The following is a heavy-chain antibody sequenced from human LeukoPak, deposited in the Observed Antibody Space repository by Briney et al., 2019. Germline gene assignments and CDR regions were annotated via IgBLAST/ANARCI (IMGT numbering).Heavy chain of an antibody. Sequence: ASVKVSCKASGYTFTSYDINWVRQATGQGLEWMGWMNTNSGNTGYAQKFQGRVTMTRNTSISTAYMELSSLRSEDTAVYYCASSRGYYYDSSGGYYFDYWGQGTLVTVSS. V-gene: IGHV1-8*01. CDR3: ASSRGYYYDSSGGYYFDY. D-gene: IGHD3-22*01. J-gene: IGHJ4*02. CDR1: GYTFTSYD. CDR2: MNTNSGNT.